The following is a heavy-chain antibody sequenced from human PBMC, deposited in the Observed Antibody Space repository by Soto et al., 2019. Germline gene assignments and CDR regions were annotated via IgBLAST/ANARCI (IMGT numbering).Heavy chain of an antibody. CDR1: VGSIISSSYY. CDR3: ARSHYPGDYFDY. D-gene: IGHD1-26*01. J-gene: IGHJ4*02. CDR2: IYYSGST. V-gene: IGHV4-39*01. Sequence: SETLSLTCTFSVGSIISSSYYWGWIRQPPGKGLEWIGSIYYSGSTYYNPSLKSRVTISVDTSKNQFSLKLSSVTAADTAVYYCARSHYPGDYFDYWGQGTLVTVSS.